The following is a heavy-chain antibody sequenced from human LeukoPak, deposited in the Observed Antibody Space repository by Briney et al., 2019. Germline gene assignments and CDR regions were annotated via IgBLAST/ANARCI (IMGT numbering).Heavy chain of an antibody. CDR3: ARGRKVPGGYCSSTSCYGSNRRNWFDP. CDR1: GGSFSGYY. V-gene: IGHV4-34*01. J-gene: IGHJ5*02. D-gene: IGHD2-2*01. CDR2: INHSGST. Sequence: SETLSLTCAVYGGSFSGYYWSWIRQPPGKGLEWIGEINHSGSTNYNPSLKSRVTISVDTSKNQFSLKLSSVTAADTAVYYCARGRKVPGGYCSSTSCYGSNRRNWFDPWRQGTLVTVSS.